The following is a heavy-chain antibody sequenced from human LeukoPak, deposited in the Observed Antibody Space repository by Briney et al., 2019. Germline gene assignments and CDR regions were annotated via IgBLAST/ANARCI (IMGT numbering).Heavy chain of an antibody. V-gene: IGHV4-38-2*02. CDR1: GYSISSGYY. CDR2: IYPTGST. D-gene: IGHD1-26*01. Sequence: MSSETLSLTCTVSGYSISSGYYWGWIRQPPGKGLEWIGNIYPTGSTYYNPSLKSRVTISVDTSKNQFSLKLSSVTAADTAVYYCARVSKRWELRKRGYYYYMDVWGKGTTVTISS. CDR3: ARVSKRWELRKRGYYYYMDV. J-gene: IGHJ6*03.